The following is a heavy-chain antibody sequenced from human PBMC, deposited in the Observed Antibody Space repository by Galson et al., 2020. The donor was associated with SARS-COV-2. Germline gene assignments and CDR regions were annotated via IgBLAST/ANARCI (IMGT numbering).Heavy chain of an antibody. D-gene: IGHD3-3*01. CDR1: GYTFTSFG. CDR3: AREVRNYDSSSAYPRRHNWFDP. V-gene: IGHV1-18*01. Sequence: ASVKVSCKASGYTFTSFGIIWVRQAPGQGLEWMGWISVYTGDTKYAQKFQGRVTMTRDTSTSTVYMDLRSLRPGDTAVYFCAREVRNYDSSSAYPRRHNWFDPWGQGTLVTVSS. J-gene: IGHJ5*02. CDR2: ISVYTGDT.